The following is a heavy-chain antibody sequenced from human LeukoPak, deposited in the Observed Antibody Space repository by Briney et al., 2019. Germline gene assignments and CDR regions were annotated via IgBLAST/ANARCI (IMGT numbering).Heavy chain of an antibody. CDR1: GYTFTSYD. J-gene: IGHJ4*02. Sequence: GASVKVSCKASGYTFTSYDINWVRQATGQGLEWMGWMNPNSGNTGYAQKFQGRVTITRNTSISTAYMELSSLRSEDTAVYYCARARRASYYYDSSGYYSRGFDYWGQGTLVTVSS. CDR3: ARARRASYYYDSSGYYSRGFDY. CDR2: MNPNSGNT. D-gene: IGHD3-22*01. V-gene: IGHV1-8*03.